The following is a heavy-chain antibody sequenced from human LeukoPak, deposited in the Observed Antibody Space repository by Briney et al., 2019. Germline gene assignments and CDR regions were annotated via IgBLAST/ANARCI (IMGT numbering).Heavy chain of an antibody. Sequence: SETLSLTCTVSGGSISSYYWSWIRQPPGKGLEWIGYIYYSGSTNYNPSLKSRVTISVDTSKNQSSLKLSSVTAADTAVYYCARDADYYDSSGYFYFDYWGQGTLVTVSS. CDR2: IYYSGST. J-gene: IGHJ4*02. V-gene: IGHV4-59*01. D-gene: IGHD3-22*01. CDR1: GGSISSYY. CDR3: ARDADYYDSSGYFYFDY.